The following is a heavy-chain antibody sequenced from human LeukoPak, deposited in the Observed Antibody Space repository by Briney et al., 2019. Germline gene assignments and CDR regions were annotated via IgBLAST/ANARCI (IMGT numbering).Heavy chain of an antibody. CDR1: GFTFCIYS. Sequence: GGSLRLSCAASGFTFCIYSMNWVRQAPGKGREWVGRIRKKANSYTTEYAASVKGRFTISRDDSNNSLYLQMNSLKTEDPAVYYCSRDGSGSSWSAFDIWGQGTRVTVSS. CDR3: SRDGSGSSWSAFDI. D-gene: IGHD6-13*01. V-gene: IGHV3-72*01. J-gene: IGHJ3*02. CDR2: IRKKANSYTT.